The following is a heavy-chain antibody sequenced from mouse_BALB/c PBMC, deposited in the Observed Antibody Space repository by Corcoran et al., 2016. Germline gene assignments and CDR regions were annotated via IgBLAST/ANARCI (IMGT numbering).Heavy chain of an antibody. D-gene: IGHD1-1*01. V-gene: IGHV1-9*01. CDR3: ARSYYYGSRDFDY. J-gene: IGHJ2*01. CDR1: GYTFSSYW. Sequence: QVQLQQSGAELMKPGASVKISCKATGYTFSSYWIEWVKQRPGHGLEWIGEILPGSGSTNYNEKFKGKATFTADTSSNTAYMQLSSLTSEDSAVDYCARSYYYGSRDFDYWGQGTTLTVSS. CDR2: ILPGSGST.